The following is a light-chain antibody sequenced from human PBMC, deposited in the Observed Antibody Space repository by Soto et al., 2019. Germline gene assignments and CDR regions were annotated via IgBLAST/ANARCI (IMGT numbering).Light chain of an antibody. CDR1: QSLLHSNGYNY. CDR3: KQPRQSWT. Sequence: VMPQTPLSLTVTPGEQASLSCRSRQSLLHSNGYNYLDWYLQKPGQSPQLLIHLGSNRASGVPDRFSGSGSGTDFTLKISRVEAEDVRVYNCKQPRQSWTFGQGTK. V-gene: IGKV2-28*01. CDR2: LGS. J-gene: IGKJ1*01.